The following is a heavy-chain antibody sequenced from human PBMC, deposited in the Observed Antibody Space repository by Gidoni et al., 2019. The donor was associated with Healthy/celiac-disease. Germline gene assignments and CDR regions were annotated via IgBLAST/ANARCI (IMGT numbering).Heavy chain of an antibody. CDR1: GGTFSSYT. J-gene: IGHJ4*02. Sequence: QVQLVQSGAEVKKPGSSVKVSCKASGGTFSSYTISWVRQAPGQGLEWMGRIIPILGIANYAQKFQGRVTITADKSTSTAYMELSSLRSEDTAVYYCASKDLYCGGDCYLRYWGQGTLVTVSS. D-gene: IGHD2-21*02. CDR2: IIPILGIA. V-gene: IGHV1-69*02. CDR3: ASKDLYCGGDCYLRY.